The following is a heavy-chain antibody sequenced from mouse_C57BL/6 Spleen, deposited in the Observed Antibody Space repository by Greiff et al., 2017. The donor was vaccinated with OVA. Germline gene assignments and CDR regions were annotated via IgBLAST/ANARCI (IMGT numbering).Heavy chain of an antibody. D-gene: IGHD2-1*01. CDR2: IYPGDGDT. Sequence: QVQLQQSGAELVKPGASVKISCKASGYAFSSYWMNWVKQRPGKGLEWIGQIYPGDGDTNYNGKFKGKATLTADKSSSTAYMQLSSLTSEDYAVYFCARGGGIYYGNYLDYWGQGTTLTVSS. CDR1: GYAFSSYW. J-gene: IGHJ2*01. V-gene: IGHV1-80*01. CDR3: ARGGGIYYGNYLDY.